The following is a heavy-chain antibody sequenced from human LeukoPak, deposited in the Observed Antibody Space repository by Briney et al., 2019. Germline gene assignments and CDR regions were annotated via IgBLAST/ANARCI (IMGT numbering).Heavy chain of an antibody. Sequence: GRSLRLSCEASGFIFSNYGMSWVRQAPGKGLEWVSSISSSSSYIYYADSVKGRFTISRDNAKNSLYLQMNSLRAEDTAVYYCARRDPSYYDFWSGHYYGMDVWGQGTTVTVSS. CDR2: ISSSSSYI. D-gene: IGHD3-3*01. CDR1: GFIFSNYG. CDR3: ARRDPSYYDFWSGHYYGMDV. V-gene: IGHV3-21*01. J-gene: IGHJ6*02.